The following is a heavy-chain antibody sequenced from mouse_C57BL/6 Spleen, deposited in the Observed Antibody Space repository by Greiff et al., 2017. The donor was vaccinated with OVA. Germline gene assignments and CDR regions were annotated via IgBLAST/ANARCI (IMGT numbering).Heavy chain of an antibody. Sequence: QVQLKQPGAELVMPGASVKLSCKASGYTFTSYWMHWVKQRPGQGLEWIGEIDPSDSYTNYNQKFKGKSTLTVDKSSSTAYMQLSSLTSEDSAVYYCARYAMVTTGGFAYWGQGTLVTVSA. CDR1: GYTFTSYW. J-gene: IGHJ3*01. CDR2: IDPSDSYT. V-gene: IGHV1-69*01. CDR3: ARYAMVTTGGFAY. D-gene: IGHD2-2*01.